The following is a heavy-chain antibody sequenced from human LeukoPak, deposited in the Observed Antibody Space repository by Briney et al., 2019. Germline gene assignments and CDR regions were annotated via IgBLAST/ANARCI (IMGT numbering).Heavy chain of an antibody. J-gene: IGHJ3*02. CDR3: ARVSDYSDQDAFDI. Sequence: SESLSLTCTVSGGSISSGGYYWSWIRQPAGKGLEWIGRIYTSGSTNYNPSLKSRVTMSVDTSKNQFSLKLSSVTAADTAVYYCARVSDYSDQDAFDIWGQGTMVTVSS. V-gene: IGHV4-61*02. D-gene: IGHD4-17*01. CDR2: IYTSGST. CDR1: GGSISSGGYY.